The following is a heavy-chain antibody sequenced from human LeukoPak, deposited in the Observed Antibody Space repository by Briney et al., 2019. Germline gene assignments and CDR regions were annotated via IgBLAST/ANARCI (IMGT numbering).Heavy chain of an antibody. CDR3: AKDCGGTKWELGRDYFDY. V-gene: IGHV3-30*18. J-gene: IGHJ4*02. D-gene: IGHD1-26*01. Sequence: GRPLRLSCAASGFTFYTYHVHGVRQAPGKGLEGVAVISYDGSNKFYADSVKGRFNISRDNYKNTLYLQMNSLRAEDTAVYYCAKDCGGTKWELGRDYFDYWGQGTLVSVS. CDR2: ISYDGSNK. CDR1: GFTFYTYH.